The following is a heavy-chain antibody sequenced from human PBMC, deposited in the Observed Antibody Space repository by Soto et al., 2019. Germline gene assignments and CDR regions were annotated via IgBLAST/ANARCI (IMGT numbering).Heavy chain of an antibody. CDR1: GGSISSGGYS. CDR2: IDWEEDK. D-gene: IGHD2-2*01. V-gene: IGHV2-70*11. CDR3: ARSQYCISTSCYPDS. J-gene: IGHJ4*02. Sequence: TLSLTCAVSGGSISSGGYSWSWIRQAPGKALEWLARIDWEEDKYYTTSLKTRLTISKDTSKNQVVLTMTNVDPVDTATYYCARSQYCISTSCYPDSWGRATRVTVSS.